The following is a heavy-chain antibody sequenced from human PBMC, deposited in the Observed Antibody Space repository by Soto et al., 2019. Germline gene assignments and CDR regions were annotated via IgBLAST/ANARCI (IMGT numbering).Heavy chain of an antibody. Sequence: GGSLRLSCTASGFAFSQYGMSWVRQAPGKGLEWVSSIRSFDYRTNYADSVKGRFTLSRDNSKSTLSLQRNSLRAEDTAVYYCAKDVESGWYEAFDYWGPGTLVTVSS. V-gene: IGHV3-23*01. D-gene: IGHD6-19*01. CDR3: AKDVESGWYEAFDY. J-gene: IGHJ4*02. CDR1: GFAFSQYG. CDR2: IRSFDYRT.